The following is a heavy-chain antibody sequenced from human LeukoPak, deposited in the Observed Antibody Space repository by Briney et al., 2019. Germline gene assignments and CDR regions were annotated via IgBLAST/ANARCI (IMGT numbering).Heavy chain of an antibody. CDR3: AKGRTLVGGSTRSYDY. J-gene: IGHJ4*02. V-gene: IGHV3-23*01. CDR2: ISGNGGDT. D-gene: IGHD1-26*01. Sequence: GGTLRLSCAASGFTFTSYSMSWVRRAPGKGLEWVSVISGNGGDTFYADSVKGRFTISRDNYKNMLYLQMNSLRVEDTAVYYCAKGRTLVGGSTRSYDYWGQGTLVTVSS. CDR1: GFTFTSYS.